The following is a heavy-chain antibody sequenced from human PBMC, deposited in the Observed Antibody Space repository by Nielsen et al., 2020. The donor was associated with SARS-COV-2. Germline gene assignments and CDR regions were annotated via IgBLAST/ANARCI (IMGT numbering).Heavy chain of an antibody. CDR3: AKAPGYGDYGGGGMDV. D-gene: IGHD4-17*01. CDR2: IKTDGSSP. Sequence: GSLRLSCAASGFTFSSYGMHWVRQAPGKGLMWVSRIKTDGSSPTYADSVKGRFTISRDNAKNSLYLQMNSLRAEDTALYYCAKAPGYGDYGGGGMDVWGQGTTVTVSS. CDR1: GFTFSSYG. V-gene: IGHV3-74*01. J-gene: IGHJ6*02.